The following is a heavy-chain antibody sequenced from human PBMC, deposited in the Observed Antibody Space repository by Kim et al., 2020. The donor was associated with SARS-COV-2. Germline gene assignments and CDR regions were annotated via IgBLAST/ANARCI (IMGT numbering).Heavy chain of an antibody. D-gene: IGHD6-6*01. CDR3: AGIAARSTNSMDV. V-gene: IGHV5-51*01. J-gene: IGHJ6*02. Sequence: YSPSFQGQVTISADKSISTAYLQWSSLKASDTAMYYCAGIAARSTNSMDVWGQGTTVIVSS.